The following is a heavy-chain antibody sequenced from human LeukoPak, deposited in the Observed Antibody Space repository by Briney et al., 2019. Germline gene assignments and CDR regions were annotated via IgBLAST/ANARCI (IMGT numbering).Heavy chain of an antibody. CDR3: ARGHYDVLAASYKWTPDY. Sequence: GGSLRLSCAASGFTFNTFNMNWVRQAPGKGLEWVSSITSGGDYIYYADSVKGRFTTSRDNAKNSLSLQLSSLRVEDTAVYYCARGHYDVLAASYKWTPDYWGQGTLVTVSS. CDR2: ITSGGDYI. V-gene: IGHV3-21*01. D-gene: IGHD3-9*01. J-gene: IGHJ4*02. CDR1: GFTFNTFN.